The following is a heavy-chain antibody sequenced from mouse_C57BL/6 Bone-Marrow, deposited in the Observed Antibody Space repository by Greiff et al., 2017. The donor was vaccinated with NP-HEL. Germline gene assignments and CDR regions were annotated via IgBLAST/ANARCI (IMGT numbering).Heavy chain of an antibody. CDR2: IYPRSGNT. D-gene: IGHD2-4*01. Sequence: VQLQESGAELARPGASVKLSCKASGYTFTSYGISWVKQRTGQGLEWIGEIYPRSGNTYYNEKFKGKATLTADKSSSTAYMELRSLTSEDSAVYFCARSYDYGYAMDYWGQGTSVTVSS. CDR1: GYTFTSYG. J-gene: IGHJ4*01. CDR3: ARSYDYGYAMDY. V-gene: IGHV1-81*01.